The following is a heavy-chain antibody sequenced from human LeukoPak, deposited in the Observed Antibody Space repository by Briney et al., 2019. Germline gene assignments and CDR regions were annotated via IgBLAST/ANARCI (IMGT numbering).Heavy chain of an antibody. J-gene: IGHJ4*02. D-gene: IGHD1-26*01. CDR3: ARDVIVGATTPDY. V-gene: IGHV4-59*01. CDR2: IYNSGNT. CDR1: GDSISIYY. Sequence: SETLSLTCSVSGDSISIYYWSWIRQPPGLGLEWIGYIYNSGNTYYNPSLKSRVSISVDTSKNQFSLKLTSVTAADTAVYYCARDVIVGATTPDYWGQGTLVTVSS.